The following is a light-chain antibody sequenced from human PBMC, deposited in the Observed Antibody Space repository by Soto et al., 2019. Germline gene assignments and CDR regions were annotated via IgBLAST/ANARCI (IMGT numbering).Light chain of an antibody. CDR2: DAS. CDR1: QDISNY. Sequence: DIQMTQSPSSLSASVGDRVTITCRASQDISNYLNWYQQGPGKAPYLLIYDASNLETGVPSRFSGSGSGTDFALTISSLQPEDIATYYCQQYDNLYTFGQGT. J-gene: IGKJ2*01. CDR3: QQYDNLYT. V-gene: IGKV1-33*01.